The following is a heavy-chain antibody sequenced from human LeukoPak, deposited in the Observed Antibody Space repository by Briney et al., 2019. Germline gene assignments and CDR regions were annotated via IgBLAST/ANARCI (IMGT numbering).Heavy chain of an antibody. V-gene: IGHV1-18*01. D-gene: IGHD3-10*01. CDR2: ISAYNGNT. CDR3: ARDPGVMVRGGDYYYYYGMDV. J-gene: IGHJ6*02. CDR1: GYTFTSYG. Sequence: ASVKVSCEASGYTFTSYGISWVRQAPGQGLEWMGWISAYNGNTNYAQKLQGRVTMTTDTSTSTAYMELRSLRSDDTAVYYCARDPGVMVRGGDYYYYYGMDVWGQGTTVTVSS.